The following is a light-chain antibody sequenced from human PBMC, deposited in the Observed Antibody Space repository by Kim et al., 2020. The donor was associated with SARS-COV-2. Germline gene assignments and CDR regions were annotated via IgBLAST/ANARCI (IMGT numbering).Light chain of an antibody. Sequence: GQKVTISCSGSSSNIGNNYVSWYQQLPGTDPKLLIYDNNKRPPGIPDRFSGSKSGTSATLGITGLQTGDEADYYCGTWDSSLSAYVFGTGTKVTVL. CDR1: SSNIGNNY. J-gene: IGLJ1*01. V-gene: IGLV1-51*01. CDR3: GTWDSSLSAYV. CDR2: DNN.